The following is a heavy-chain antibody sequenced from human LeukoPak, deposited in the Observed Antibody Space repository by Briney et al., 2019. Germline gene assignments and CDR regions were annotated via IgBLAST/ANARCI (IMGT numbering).Heavy chain of an antibody. D-gene: IGHD6-13*01. CDR1: GFIFSSYW. Sequence: GGSLRLSCAASGFIFSSYWMSWVRQAPGKGLEWVANIKQDGSEKYYVDSVKGRFTISRDNAKNSLYLQMNRLRAEDTAVYYCARAAAAAHPDCWGQGTLVVVSA. CDR2: IKQDGSEK. CDR3: ARAAAAAHPDC. J-gene: IGHJ4*02. V-gene: IGHV3-7*05.